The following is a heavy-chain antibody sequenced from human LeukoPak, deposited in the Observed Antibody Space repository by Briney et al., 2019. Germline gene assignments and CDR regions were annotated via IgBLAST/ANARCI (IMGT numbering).Heavy chain of an antibody. D-gene: IGHD3-22*01. V-gene: IGHV3-23*01. CDR3: AKDLLRAYYYDSSGPFDY. CDR1: GFTFSSYG. Sequence: GGSLRLSCAASGFTFSSYGMSWVRQAPGKGLEWVSATSGSGGSTYYADSVKGRFTIPRDNSKNTLYLQMNSLRAEDTAVYYCAKDLLRAYYYDSSGPFDYWGQGTLVTVSS. J-gene: IGHJ4*02. CDR2: TSGSGGST.